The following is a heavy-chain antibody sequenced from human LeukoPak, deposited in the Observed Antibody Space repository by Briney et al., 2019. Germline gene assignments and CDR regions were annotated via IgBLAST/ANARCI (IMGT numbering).Heavy chain of an antibody. D-gene: IGHD1-26*01. CDR3: AKTLSSTWELPPFDY. CDR2: ISGSGGST. Sequence: GGSLRLSCVASGFTFSSYAMSWVRQAPGKGLEWVSAISGSGGSTYYADSVKGRFTISRDNSKNTLYLQMNSLRAEDTAVYYCAKTLSSTWELPPFDYWGQGTLVTVSS. CDR1: GFTFSSYA. V-gene: IGHV3-23*01. J-gene: IGHJ4*02.